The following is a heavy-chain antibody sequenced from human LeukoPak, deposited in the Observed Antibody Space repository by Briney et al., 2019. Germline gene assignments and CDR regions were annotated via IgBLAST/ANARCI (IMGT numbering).Heavy chain of an antibody. Sequence: AGGSLRLSCAASGFTFSSYAMHWVRQAPGRGLEWVAVISYDGSNKYYADSVKGRFTISRDNSKNTLYLQMNSLRAEDTAVYYCARAIHSSIAARPYYYYYMDVWGKGTTVTVSS. CDR2: ISYDGSNK. CDR1: GFTFSSYA. V-gene: IGHV3-30*01. CDR3: ARAIHSSIAARPYYYYYMDV. J-gene: IGHJ6*03. D-gene: IGHD6-6*01.